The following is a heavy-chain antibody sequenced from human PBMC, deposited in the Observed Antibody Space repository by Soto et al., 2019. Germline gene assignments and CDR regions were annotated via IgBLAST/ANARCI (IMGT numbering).Heavy chain of an antibody. J-gene: IGHJ4*02. D-gene: IGHD3-16*01. CDR3: ARAPTLARGGCDY. V-gene: IGHV1-69*06. CDR2: IILIFGTV. Sequence: QVQLVQSGAEVKKPGSSVKVSCKASGGTFNSYAISWVRQAPGQGVEWMGGIILIFGTVNYAQKFQGRVTITADKSTSTAYMELSSLRSEDTAVYYCARAPTLARGGCDYWGQGTLVTVSS. CDR1: GGTFNSYA.